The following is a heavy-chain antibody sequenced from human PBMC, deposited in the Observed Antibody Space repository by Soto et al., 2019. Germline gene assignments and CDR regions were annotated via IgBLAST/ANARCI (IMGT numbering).Heavy chain of an antibody. V-gene: IGHV3-48*01. J-gene: IGHJ5*02. D-gene: IGHD1-1*01. Sequence: GGSLRLSCAASGFTFSSYSMNWVRQAPGKGLEWVSYISSSSSNIYYADSVKGRFTISRDNAKNSLYLQMNSLRAEDTAVYYCVRAWNNDVWFDPWGQGTLVTVSS. CDR3: VRAWNNDVWFDP. CDR2: ISSSSSNI. CDR1: GFTFSSYS.